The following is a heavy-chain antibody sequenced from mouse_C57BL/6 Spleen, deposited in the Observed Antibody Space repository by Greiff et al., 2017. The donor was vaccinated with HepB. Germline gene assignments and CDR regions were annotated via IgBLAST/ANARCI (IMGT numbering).Heavy chain of an antibody. CDR2: IYPRDGST. V-gene: IGHV1-85*01. CDR1: GYTFTSYD. CDR3: ARLGRYYFDY. D-gene: IGHD4-1*01. J-gene: IGHJ2*01. Sequence: QVQLQLSGPELVKPGDSVKLSCKASGYTFTSYDINWVKQRPGQGLEWMGWIYPRDGSTKYYEKFKGQATLTVDTSSSTAYMVLHILTSEDSAVYFCARLGRYYFDYWGQGTTLTVSS.